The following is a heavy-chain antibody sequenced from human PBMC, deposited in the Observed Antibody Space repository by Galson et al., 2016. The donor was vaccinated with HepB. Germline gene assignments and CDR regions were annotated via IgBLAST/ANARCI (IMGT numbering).Heavy chain of an antibody. Sequence: SLRLSCAASGFSVSRNYMSWVRQAPGKGLEWVSLIYSGGTTYYADSVKGRFIISRDNSKNALYLQMNSLRVEDTAVYYCARQGDTIGQFDYWGQGTLVTVSS. D-gene: IGHD3-16*01. CDR2: IYSGGTT. CDR1: GFSVSRNY. V-gene: IGHV3-66*04. CDR3: ARQGDTIGQFDY. J-gene: IGHJ4*02.